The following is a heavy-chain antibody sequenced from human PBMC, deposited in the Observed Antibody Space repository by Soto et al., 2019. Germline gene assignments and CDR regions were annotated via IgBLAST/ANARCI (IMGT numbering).Heavy chain of an antibody. CDR1: DGSISVYY. V-gene: IGHV4-59*01. Sequence: PSETLCITCIFSDGSISVYYWSWIRQPPGKGLEWIGYIYYSGSTLYNPSLKSRVTISVDTSRNQFSLKLSSVTAADTAVYYCARARYDSSGYYYFDYWGQGTLVTVSS. D-gene: IGHD3-22*01. J-gene: IGHJ4*02. CDR2: IYYSGST. CDR3: ARARYDSSGYYYFDY.